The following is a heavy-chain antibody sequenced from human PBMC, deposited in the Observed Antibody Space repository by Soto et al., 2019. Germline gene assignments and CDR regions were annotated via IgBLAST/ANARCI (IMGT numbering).Heavy chain of an antibody. D-gene: IGHD3-10*01. V-gene: IGHV5-51*01. CDR1: GYSFTSYW. J-gene: IGHJ5*02. Sequence: GESLKISCKGSGYSFTSYWIGWVRQMPGKGLEWMGIIYPGDSDTRYSPSFQGQVTISADKSISTAYLQWSSLKASDTAMYYCALVPFGELLGRNNWFDPWGQGTLVTVSS. CDR3: ALVPFGELLGRNNWFDP. CDR2: IYPGDSDT.